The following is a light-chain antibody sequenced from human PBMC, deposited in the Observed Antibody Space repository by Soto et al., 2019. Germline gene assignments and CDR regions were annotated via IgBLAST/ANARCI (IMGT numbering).Light chain of an antibody. Sequence: QSALTQPASVSGSPGQSITISCTGTNSDVGGYNFVSWYQQHPGKAPKLMIYDVSNRPLGVSNRFSGSKSGNTASLNISGLQAEDEADYYCSSYTSSSIPYVFGIGTKVTVL. CDR3: SSYTSSSIPYV. V-gene: IGLV2-14*01. CDR1: NSDVGGYNF. CDR2: DVS. J-gene: IGLJ1*01.